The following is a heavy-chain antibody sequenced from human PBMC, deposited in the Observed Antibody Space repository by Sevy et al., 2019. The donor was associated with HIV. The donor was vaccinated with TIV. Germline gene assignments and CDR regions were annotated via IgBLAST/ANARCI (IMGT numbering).Heavy chain of an antibody. CDR3: ARHPYDFWSGYYRGDAFDI. V-gene: IGHV4-39*01. J-gene: IGHJ3*02. Sequence: SETLSLTCTVSGGSISSSSYYWGWIRQPPGKGLEWIGSIYYSGSTYYNPSLKSRVTISVDTSKNQFSLKLRSVTAADPVVYYCARHPYDFWSGYYRGDAFDIWGQGTMVTVSS. D-gene: IGHD3-3*01. CDR2: IYYSGST. CDR1: GGSISSSSYY.